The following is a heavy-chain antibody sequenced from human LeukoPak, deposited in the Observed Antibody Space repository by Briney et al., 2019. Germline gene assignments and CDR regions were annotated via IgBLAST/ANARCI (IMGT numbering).Heavy chain of an antibody. CDR3: TRDDSQYSSGWLDVFDT. V-gene: IGHV3-7*01. CDR2: IKQDGSQK. J-gene: IGHJ3*02. CDR1: GFTFSTYW. D-gene: IGHD6-19*01. Sequence: PGRSLRLSCAASGFTFSTYWMTWVRQAPGKGLEWVANIKQDGSQKYYGDSVKGRFTISRDNAKNSLYLQMNSLRGEDTAVYYCTRDDSQYSSGWLDVFDTWGQEPMVTVPS.